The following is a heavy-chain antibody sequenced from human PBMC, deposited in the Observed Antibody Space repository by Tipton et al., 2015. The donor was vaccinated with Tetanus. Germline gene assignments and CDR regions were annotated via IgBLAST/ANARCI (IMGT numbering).Heavy chain of an antibody. V-gene: IGHV4-59*01. CDR2: IYYSGST. CDR3: ARDRSITIFGVVPINYYYGMDV. D-gene: IGHD3-3*01. Sequence: LRLSCAASGFTFSRYSMNWVRQAPGKGLEWIGYIYYSGSTNYNPSLKSRVTISVDTSKNQFSLKLSSVTAADTAVFYCARDRSITIFGVVPINYYYGMDVWGQGTTVTVSS. J-gene: IGHJ6*02. CDR1: GFTFSRYS.